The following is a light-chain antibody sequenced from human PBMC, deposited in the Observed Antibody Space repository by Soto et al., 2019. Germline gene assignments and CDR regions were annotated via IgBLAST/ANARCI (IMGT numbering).Light chain of an antibody. J-gene: IGLJ1*01. Sequence: QSALTQPRSVSGSRGQSITISFTGTSSDVGAYNYVSWYQQHPGKVPKLMLYDVTKRPSGVPDRFSGSKSGNTASLTISGLQAEDEADYYCCSYVGTYSYVFGTGTKVTVL. CDR2: DVT. CDR1: SSDVGAYNY. CDR3: CSYVGTYSYV. V-gene: IGLV2-11*01.